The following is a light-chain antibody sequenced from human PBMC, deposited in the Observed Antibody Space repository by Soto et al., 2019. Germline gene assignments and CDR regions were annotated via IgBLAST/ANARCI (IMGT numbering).Light chain of an antibody. CDR2: EVS. CDR3: GSDAGRSNLV. CDR1: SSDIGAYNY. Sequence: QSVLTQPPSASGSPGQSVTISCTGTSSDIGAYNYVSWYQQHPGKAHKAMFYEVSKRPAGVPDRFSGSNSGNAASLTVSGLQADDEADYYGGSDAGRSNLVFGGGTKLTVL. J-gene: IGLJ2*01. V-gene: IGLV2-8*01.